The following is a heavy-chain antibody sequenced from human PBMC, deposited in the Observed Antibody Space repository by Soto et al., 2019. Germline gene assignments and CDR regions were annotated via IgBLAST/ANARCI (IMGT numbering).Heavy chain of an antibody. Sequence: GGSLRLSCAASGFTFSSYAMSWVRQAPGKGLEWVSAISGSGGSTYYADSVKGRFTISRDNSKNTLYLQMNSLRAEDTAVYYCVVWWRSSSWHGDYWGQGNLVTVSS. CDR2: ISGSGGST. D-gene: IGHD6-13*01. CDR3: VVWWRSSSWHGDY. J-gene: IGHJ4*02. CDR1: GFTFSSYA. V-gene: IGHV3-23*01.